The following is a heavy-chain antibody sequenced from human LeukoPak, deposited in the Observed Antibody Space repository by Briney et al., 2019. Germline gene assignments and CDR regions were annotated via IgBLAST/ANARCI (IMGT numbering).Heavy chain of an antibody. CDR3: ARYQPPFDY. CDR1: GYTFTGYY. Sequence: ASVKVSCKASGYTFTGYYIHWVRQAPGQGLEWMGWMNPNSGNTGYAQKFQGRVTMTRNTSISTAYMELSSLRSEDTAVYYCARYQPPFDYWGQGTLVTVSS. V-gene: IGHV1-8*02. J-gene: IGHJ4*02. CDR2: MNPNSGNT. D-gene: IGHD2-2*01.